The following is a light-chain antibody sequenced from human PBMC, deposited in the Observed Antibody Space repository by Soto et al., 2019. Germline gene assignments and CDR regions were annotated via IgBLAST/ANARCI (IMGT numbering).Light chain of an antibody. J-gene: IGKJ3*01. Sequence: ANQLTQSPSSLSASVGDRVTITCRASQAISSALAWYQQKPGKPPKLPIYDASTWQSGVPSRFSGTASGTDFTLTINSLQPEDFATYYCQQFNNWPVTFGPGTKVDIK. CDR1: QAISSA. CDR3: QQFNNWPVT. CDR2: DAS. V-gene: IGKV1D-13*01.